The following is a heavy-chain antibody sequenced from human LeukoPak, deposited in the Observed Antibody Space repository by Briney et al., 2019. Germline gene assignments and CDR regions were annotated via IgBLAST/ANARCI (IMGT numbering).Heavy chain of an antibody. CDR1: GFSFSSYW. CDR3: ARATVIKFRSFSYYYGLDV. V-gene: IGHV3-74*03. CDR2: INSDGNSA. J-gene: IGHJ6*02. Sequence: PGGSLRLSCAASGFSFSSYWMHWVRQAPGKGLVWVSRINSDGNSATYADSVKGRFTISRDNAKNMLYLQMNSLRAEDTAVYYCARATVIKFRSFSYYYGLDVWGQGTTVTVSS. D-gene: IGHD4-17*01.